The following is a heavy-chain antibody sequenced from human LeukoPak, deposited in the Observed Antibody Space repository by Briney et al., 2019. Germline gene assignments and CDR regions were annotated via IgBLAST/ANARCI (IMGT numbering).Heavy chain of an antibody. CDR2: INEDGSVK. V-gene: IGHV3-7*03. CDR3: AKDMHPYGSGSTTRGMDV. Sequence: AGGSLRLSCAASGFTFSRSWMTWVRQASGEGLEWLGNINEDGSVKNYVGTVKGRFTISRDNAKNSLYLQMNSLRAEDTALYYCAKDMHPYGSGSTTRGMDVWGQGTTVTVSS. D-gene: IGHD3-10*01. J-gene: IGHJ6*02. CDR1: GFTFSRSW.